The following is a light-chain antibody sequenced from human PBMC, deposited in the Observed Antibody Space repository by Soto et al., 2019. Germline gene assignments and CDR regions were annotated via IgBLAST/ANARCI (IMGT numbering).Light chain of an antibody. V-gene: IGKV3-15*01. J-gene: IGKJ1*01. CDR3: QQYYHCPRT. CDR2: AAS. CDR1: ESVSSN. Sequence: EIVVTQSPATLSVSPGERATLSCRASESVSSNLAWFQHKPGQAPRLLIYAASTKATGVPARFTGSGSRTDFNLTITRLQSEDFVVYYCQQYYHCPRTFGQGTKLEIK.